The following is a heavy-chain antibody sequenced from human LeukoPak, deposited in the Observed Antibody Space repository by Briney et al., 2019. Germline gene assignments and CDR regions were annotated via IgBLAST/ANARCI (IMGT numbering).Heavy chain of an antibody. CDR2: ISAYDGNT. Sequence: APVKVSCKASGFTLTSYGISWVGPAPGQRLEWMGWISAYDGNTNYAQKLQGRVTMTTDTSTSTAYMELRSLRSDDTAVYYCARVSGQLLSYSVYWGQGTLVTVSS. V-gene: IGHV1-18*01. J-gene: IGHJ4*02. D-gene: IGHD2-2*01. CDR1: GFTLTSYG. CDR3: ARVSGQLLSYSVY.